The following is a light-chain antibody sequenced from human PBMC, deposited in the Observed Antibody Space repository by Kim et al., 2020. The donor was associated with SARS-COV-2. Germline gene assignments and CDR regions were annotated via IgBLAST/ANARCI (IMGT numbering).Light chain of an antibody. CDR2: EDN. CDR1: SGSIASTY. Sequence: GKTVTITCNRRSGSIASTYVQWYQQRPGSAPTTVIYEDNQRPSGVPDRFSGSIDSSSNSASLTISGLKTEDEADYFCQSYDDSNQVFGGGTQLTVL. CDR3: QSYDDSNQV. V-gene: IGLV6-57*03. J-gene: IGLJ3*02.